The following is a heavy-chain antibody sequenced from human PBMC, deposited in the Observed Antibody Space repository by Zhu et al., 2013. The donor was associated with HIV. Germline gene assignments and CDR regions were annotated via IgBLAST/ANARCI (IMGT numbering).Heavy chain of an antibody. V-gene: IGHV1-2*02. CDR1: GYVFTAYY. CDR2: INLDNGGT. Sequence: QVQLVQSGADVKDPGASVKISCKASGYVFTAYYMHWVRQAPGQGLEWMGWINLDNGGTKYLQKFQGRVTMTRDTSITTAYLELGRLTSDDTALYYCARVIYYDTSGYHGPVDIWGQGTMVTVSS. D-gene: IGHD3-22*01. CDR3: ARVIYYDTSGYHGPVDI. J-gene: IGHJ3*02.